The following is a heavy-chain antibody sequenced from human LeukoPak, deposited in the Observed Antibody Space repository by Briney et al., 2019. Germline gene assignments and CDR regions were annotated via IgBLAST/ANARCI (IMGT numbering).Heavy chain of an antibody. D-gene: IGHD3-3*01. CDR3: AREVTSDYDFWSGYWNWFDP. J-gene: IGHJ5*02. CDR2: IYYSGST. Sequence: PSETLSLTCTVSGGSISSSSYYWGWIRQPPGKGLEWIGSIYYSGSTYYNPSLKSRVTISVDTSKNQFSLKLSSVAAADTAVYYCAREVTSDYDFWSGYWNWFDPWGQGTLVTVSS. V-gene: IGHV4-39*07. CDR1: GGSISSSSYY.